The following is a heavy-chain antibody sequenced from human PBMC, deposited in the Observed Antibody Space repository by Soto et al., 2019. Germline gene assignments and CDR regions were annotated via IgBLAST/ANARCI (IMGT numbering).Heavy chain of an antibody. CDR3: ARDVGYGVIDY. V-gene: IGHV1-18*01. D-gene: IGHD4-17*01. CDR2: ISAYNGNT. CDR1: GYTFTSYS. J-gene: IGHJ4*02. Sequence: QVQLVQSGAEVKKPGASVKVSCKASGYTFTSYSISWVRQAPGQGLEWMGWISAYNGNTYHARKLQGRVTITTDTTTSTAYMELRSLRSDDTAVYYCARDVGYGVIDYWGQGTLVTVSS.